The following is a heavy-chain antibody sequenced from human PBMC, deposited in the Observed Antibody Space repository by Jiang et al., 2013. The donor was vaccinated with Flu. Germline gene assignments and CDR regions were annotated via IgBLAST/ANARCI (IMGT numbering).Heavy chain of an antibody. D-gene: IGHD3-10*01. CDR2: VSWNGGDT. Sequence: LVQPGGSLRLVCAASGFTFDDYAMHWVRQAPGKGLEWVSSVSWNGGDTDYADSVKGRFTISRDNAKNSLFLQMNSLRAEDTALYYCAKVEWFGDSYYFDYWGQGTLVTVSS. J-gene: IGHJ4*02. CDR3: AKVEWFGDSYYFDY. V-gene: IGHV3-9*01. CDR1: GFTFDDYA.